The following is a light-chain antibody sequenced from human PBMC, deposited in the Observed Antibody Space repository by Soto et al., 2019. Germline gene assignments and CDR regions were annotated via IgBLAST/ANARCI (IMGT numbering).Light chain of an antibody. CDR1: SSDVGAYNY. J-gene: IGLJ2*01. V-gene: IGLV2-14*01. CDR2: DVT. Sequence: QSALAQPASVSGSPGQSITISCTGTSSDVGAYNYVSWYHQHHPGKAPELIIYDVTDRPSGVSTRFSGSKSGNTASLTISGLPAEEEGDYYCSSYTTIKTVIFGGGTKLTVL. CDR3: SSYTTIKTVI.